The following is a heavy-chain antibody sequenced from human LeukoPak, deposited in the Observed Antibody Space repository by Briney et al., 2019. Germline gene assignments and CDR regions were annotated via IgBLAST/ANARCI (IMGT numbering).Heavy chain of an antibody. V-gene: IGHV3-30*02. D-gene: IGHD6-19*01. CDR1: GFTFSSYG. CDR2: IRYDGSNK. Sequence: GGSLRLSCAASGFTFSSYGMHWVRQAPGKGLEWVAFIRYDGSNKYYADSMKGRFTISRDNSKNTLYLQMNSLRAEDTAVYYCAKDRQWLYFDYWGQGTLVTVSS. CDR3: AKDRQWLYFDY. J-gene: IGHJ4*02.